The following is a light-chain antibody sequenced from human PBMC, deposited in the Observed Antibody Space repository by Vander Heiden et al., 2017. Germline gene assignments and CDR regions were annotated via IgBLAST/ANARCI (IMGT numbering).Light chain of an antibody. CDR1: SSDIGAYNY. CDR2: DVT. CDR3: SSYGGRMNLL. Sequence: QSALTQPPSASGSLEQSVTISCTGASSDIGAYNYVSWYQQPPGKAPKLIIYDVTKRPSGVPDRFSGSKSGNTASLTVSGLQADDEADYYGSSYGGRMNLLCGGGTKVTVL. V-gene: IGLV2-8*01. J-gene: IGLJ2*01.